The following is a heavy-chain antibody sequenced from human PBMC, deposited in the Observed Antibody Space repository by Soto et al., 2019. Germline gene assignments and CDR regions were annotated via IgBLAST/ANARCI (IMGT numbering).Heavy chain of an antibody. CDR2: IYPGDSDT. CDR1: GYSFTSYW. J-gene: IGHJ3*02. D-gene: IGHD5-18*01. Sequence: PGESLKISCKGSGYSFTSYWIGWVRQMPGKGLEWMGIIYPGDSDTRYSPSFQGQVTISADKSISTAYLQWSSLKASDTAMYYCARPNRIQLWYHDAFDIWGQGTMVTVSS. CDR3: ARPNRIQLWYHDAFDI. V-gene: IGHV5-51*01.